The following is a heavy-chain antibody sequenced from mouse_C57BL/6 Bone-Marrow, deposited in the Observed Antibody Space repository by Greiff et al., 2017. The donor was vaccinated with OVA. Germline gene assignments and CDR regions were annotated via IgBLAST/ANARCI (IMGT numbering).Heavy chain of an antibody. CDR2: IDPENGDT. J-gene: IGHJ1*03. CDR1: GFNIKDDY. Sequence: EVMLVESGAELVRPGASVKLSCTASGFNIKDDYMPWVKQRPEQGLEWIGWIDPENGDTEYASKFQGKATITADTSSNTAYLQLSSLTSEDTAVYYCTTNGLYFDVWGTGTTVTVSS. CDR3: TTNGLYFDV. D-gene: IGHD2-2*01. V-gene: IGHV14-4*01.